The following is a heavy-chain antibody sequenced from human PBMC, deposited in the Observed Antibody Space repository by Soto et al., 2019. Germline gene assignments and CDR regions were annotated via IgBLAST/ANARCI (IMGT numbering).Heavy chain of an antibody. V-gene: IGHV4-31*03. Sequence: QVQLQESGPGLVKPSQTLSLTCTVSGGSISSGGYYWSWIRQHPGKGLEWIGYIYYSGSTYYNPSLKSRVTISVDTSKNQCSLKLSSVTAADTAVYYCARDGYNSGGWFDPWGQGTLVTVSS. CDR2: IYYSGST. CDR3: ARDGYNSGGWFDP. J-gene: IGHJ5*02. D-gene: IGHD5-12*01. CDR1: GGSISSGGYY.